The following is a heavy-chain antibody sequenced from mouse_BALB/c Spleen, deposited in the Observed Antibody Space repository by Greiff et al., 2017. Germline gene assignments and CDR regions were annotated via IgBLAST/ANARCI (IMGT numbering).Heavy chain of an antibody. CDR2: INSNGGST. Sequence: EVQRVESGGGLVQPGGSLKLSCAASGFTFSSYGMSWVRQTPDKRLELVATINSNGGSTYYPDSVKGRFTISRDNAKNTLYLQMSSLKSEDTAMYYCARNYGSRYWYFDVWGAGTTVTVSA. V-gene: IGHV5-6-3*01. CDR3: ARNYGSRYWYFDV. D-gene: IGHD1-1*01. CDR1: GFTFSSYG. J-gene: IGHJ1*01.